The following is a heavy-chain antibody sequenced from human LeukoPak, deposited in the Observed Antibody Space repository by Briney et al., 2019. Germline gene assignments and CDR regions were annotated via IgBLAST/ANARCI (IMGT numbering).Heavy chain of an antibody. D-gene: IGHD4-17*01. CDR3: AKGVDPTVTILSTRYFDL. CDR1: GFTFSTYA. CDR2: ISGDGGRT. J-gene: IGHJ2*01. V-gene: IGHV3-23*01. Sequence: GGSLRLSCAASGFTFSTYAMSWVRQAPGKGLQWVSTISGDGGRTSYADSVKDRFTISRDNSKNSLYLHMNSLRAEDTALYYCAKGVDPTVTILSTRYFDLWGRGTLVTVSS.